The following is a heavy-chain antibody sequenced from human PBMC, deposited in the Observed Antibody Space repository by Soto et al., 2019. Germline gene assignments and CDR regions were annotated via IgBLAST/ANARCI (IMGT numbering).Heavy chain of an antibody. V-gene: IGHV4-30-4*01. D-gene: IGHD2-15*01. CDR2: IYYSGST. CDR3: ARCASSCSLGF. Sequence: QVELQESGPGLAKPSQTLSLTCTVSGGSISSGDYYWSWIRQPPGKALEWIGYIYYSGSTYYNPSLMSRVTISVDTSKNQFSLKLSSVTAADTAVYYCARCASSCSLGFWGQGTLVTVSS. CDR1: GGSISSGDYY. J-gene: IGHJ4*02.